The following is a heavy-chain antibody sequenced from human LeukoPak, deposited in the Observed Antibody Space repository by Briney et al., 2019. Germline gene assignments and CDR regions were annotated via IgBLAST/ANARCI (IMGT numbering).Heavy chain of an antibody. CDR1: GYSISSGYY. J-gene: IGHJ5*02. Sequence: SETLSLTCTVSGYSISSGYYWGWIRQPPGKGLEWIGSIYHSGRTFYNPSLKSRVTMSVDTSKNQFSLKLSSVTAADTAVYYCATDSGTTGEVKFDPWGQGTLVTVSS. D-gene: IGHD3-10*01. CDR3: ATDSGTTGEVKFDP. V-gene: IGHV4-38-2*02. CDR2: IYHSGRT.